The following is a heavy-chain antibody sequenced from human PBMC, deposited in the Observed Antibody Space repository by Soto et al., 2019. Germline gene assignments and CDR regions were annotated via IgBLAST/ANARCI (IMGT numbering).Heavy chain of an antibody. D-gene: IGHD2-8*02. V-gene: IGHV3-30*04. J-gene: IGHJ6*02. CDR1: GFTLSNFA. Sequence: QVHLVESGGGVVQPGRSLRLSCTASGFTLSNFAIHWVRQAPGKGLEWVSVVSSDGTNRYYSDSVRGRFTGSRDNSKSTVYLHMNSLRAEDSAVYYCARPSRSPYWYYHGMDVWGQGTAVIVSS. CDR3: ARPSRSPYWYYHGMDV. CDR2: VSSDGTNR.